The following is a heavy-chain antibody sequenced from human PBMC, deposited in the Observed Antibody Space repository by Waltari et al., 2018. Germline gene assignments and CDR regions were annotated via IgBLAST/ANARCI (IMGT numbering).Heavy chain of an antibody. V-gene: IGHV3-23*01. D-gene: IGHD3-3*01. CDR3: AKDPGRFLEWLFPPHFDY. CDR2: ISGSGGST. Sequence: EVQLLESGGGLVQPGGSLRLSCAASGFTFSSYAMSWVRQASGKGLEWVSAISGSGGSTYYADSVKGRFTISRDNSKNTLYLQMNSLRAEDTAVYYCAKDPGRFLEWLFPPHFDYWGQGTLVTVSS. J-gene: IGHJ4*02. CDR1: GFTFSSYA.